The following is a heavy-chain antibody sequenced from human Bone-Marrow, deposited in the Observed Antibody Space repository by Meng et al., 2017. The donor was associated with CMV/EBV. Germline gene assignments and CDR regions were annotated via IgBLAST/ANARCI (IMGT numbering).Heavy chain of an antibody. CDR2: IRYGGSNK. CDR3: AKDLQYYYDSSCNQDLDY. J-gene: IGHJ4*02. CDR1: GFTFSSYG. Sequence: GESLKISCAASGFTFSSYGMHWVRQAPGKGLEWVAFIRYGGSNKYYADSVKGRFTISRDNSKNTLYLQMNSLRAEDTAVYYCAKDLQYYYDSSCNQDLDYWGQGTLVTVSS. D-gene: IGHD3-22*01. V-gene: IGHV3-30*02.